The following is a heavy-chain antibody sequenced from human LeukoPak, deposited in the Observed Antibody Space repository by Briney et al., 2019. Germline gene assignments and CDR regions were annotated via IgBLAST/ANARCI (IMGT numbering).Heavy chain of an antibody. Sequence: PGGSLRLSCAASGFTFSRYAMSWVRQAPGKGLEWVSGISGSGGSTYYADSVKGRFTISRDNSKNTLFLQKNNLRAEDTAVYYCAKDGIHSSSSGNWGQGTLVTVSS. D-gene: IGHD6-6*01. CDR3: AKDGIHSSSSGN. CDR1: GFTFSRYA. V-gene: IGHV3-23*01. J-gene: IGHJ4*02. CDR2: ISGSGGST.